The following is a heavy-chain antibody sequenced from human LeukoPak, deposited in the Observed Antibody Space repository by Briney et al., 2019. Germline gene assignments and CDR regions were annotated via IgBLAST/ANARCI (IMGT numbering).Heavy chain of an antibody. CDR1: GGSISSGGYY. V-gene: IGHV4-31*03. D-gene: IGHD3-22*01. Sequence: PSQTLSLTCTVSGGSISSGGYYWSWIRQHPGKGLEWIGYIYYSGSTYYNPSLKSRVTISVDTSKNQSSLKLSSVTAADTAVYYCAREKTAYYYDSSGYSEGAFDIWGQGTMVTVSS. J-gene: IGHJ3*02. CDR2: IYYSGST. CDR3: AREKTAYYYDSSGYSEGAFDI.